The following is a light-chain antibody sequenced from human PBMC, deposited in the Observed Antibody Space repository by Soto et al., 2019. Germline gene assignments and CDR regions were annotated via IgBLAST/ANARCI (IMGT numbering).Light chain of an antibody. J-gene: IGLJ1*01. V-gene: IGLV2-11*01. Sequence: QSALTQPRSVSGSPGQSVTISCTGTSSDVGGYNYVSWYQQHPGKAPKLMLYDVSKRHSGVPDRFSGSKSGNTASLTISGLQADDEADYSCCSYAGIYTYVFGTGTKLTVL. CDR3: CSYAGIYTYV. CDR1: SSDVGGYNY. CDR2: DVS.